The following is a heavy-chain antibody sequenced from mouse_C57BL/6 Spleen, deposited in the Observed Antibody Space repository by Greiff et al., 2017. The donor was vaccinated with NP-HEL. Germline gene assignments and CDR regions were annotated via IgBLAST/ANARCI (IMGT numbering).Heavy chain of an antibody. D-gene: IGHD2-4*01. J-gene: IGHJ4*01. Sequence: QVQLQHSGAELVRPGASVKLSCKASGYTFTDYYINWVKQRPGQGLEWIARIYPGSGNTYYNEKFKGKATLTAEKSSSTAYMQLSSLTSEDSAVYFCARGDYDNAMDYWGQGTSVTVSS. CDR1: GYTFTDYY. CDR3: ARGDYDNAMDY. CDR2: IYPGSGNT. V-gene: IGHV1-76*01.